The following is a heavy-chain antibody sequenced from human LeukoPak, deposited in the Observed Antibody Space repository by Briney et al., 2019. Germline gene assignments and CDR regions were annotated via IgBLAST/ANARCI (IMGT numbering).Heavy chain of an antibody. CDR1: GGSFSGYY. CDR2: INHSGST. V-gene: IGHV4-34*01. Sequence: SETLSLTCAVYGGSFSGYYWSWIRQPPGKGLEWIGEINHSGSTNCNPSLKSRVTISVDTSKNQFSLKVGSMTAADTAVYYCARAGGYGLIDYWGQGTMVTVSS. J-gene: IGHJ4*02. CDR3: ARAGGYGLIDY. D-gene: IGHD5-18*01.